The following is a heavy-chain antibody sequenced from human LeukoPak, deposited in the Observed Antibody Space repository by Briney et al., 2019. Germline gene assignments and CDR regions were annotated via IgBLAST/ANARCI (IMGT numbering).Heavy chain of an antibody. D-gene: IGHD3-9*01. CDR1: GGTFSCYA. V-gene: IGHV1-69*13. Sequence: SVKVSCKASGGTFSCYAISWVRQAPGQGLEWMGGIIPIFGTANYAQKFQGRVTITADESTSTAYMELSSLRSEDTAVYYCARAIRYFDWLLPFGMDVWGKGTTVTVSS. CDR2: IIPIFGTA. J-gene: IGHJ6*04. CDR3: ARAIRYFDWLLPFGMDV.